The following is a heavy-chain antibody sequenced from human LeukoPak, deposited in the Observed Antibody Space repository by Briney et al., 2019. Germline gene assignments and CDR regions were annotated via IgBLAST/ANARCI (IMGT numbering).Heavy chain of an antibody. CDR2: IHSDGAT. CDR3: ASTSIIRGYDHDQYY. J-gene: IGHJ4*02. D-gene: IGHD5-12*01. CDR1: GFTLSSYA. Sequence: GGSLRLSCAASGFTLSSYAMSWVRQAPGKGLEWVSVIHSDGATHYADSVKGRFTISRDTSKNTLYLQMNSLRAEDTAVYYCASTSIIRGYDHDQYYWGQGTLVTVSS. V-gene: IGHV3-53*01.